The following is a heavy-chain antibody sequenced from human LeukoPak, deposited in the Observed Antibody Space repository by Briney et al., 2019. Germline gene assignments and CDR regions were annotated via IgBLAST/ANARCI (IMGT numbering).Heavy chain of an antibody. CDR1: GYTLTELS. D-gene: IGHD6-19*01. CDR3: ATLGAGYSSGWYFNWFDP. Sequence: ASVKVSCKVSGYTLTELSMHWVRQAPGKGLEWMGGFDPEDGETIYAQKFQGRVTMTEDTSTDTAYMELSSLRSEDTAVDYCATLGAGYSSGWYFNWFDPWGQGTLVTVSS. J-gene: IGHJ5*02. V-gene: IGHV1-24*01. CDR2: FDPEDGET.